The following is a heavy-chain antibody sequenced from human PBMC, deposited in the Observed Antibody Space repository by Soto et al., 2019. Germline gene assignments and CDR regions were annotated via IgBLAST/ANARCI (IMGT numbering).Heavy chain of an antibody. D-gene: IGHD6-6*01. CDR2: IYYSGST. J-gene: IGHJ5*02. CDR3: ARGHRTVYLRTPGIAARPDSHHNWFDP. Sequence: SETLSLTCTVSGGSISSSSYYWGWIRQPPGKGLEWIGSIYYSGSTNYNPSLKSRVTISVDTSKNQFSLKLSSVTAADTAVYYCARGHRTVYLRTPGIAARPDSHHNWFDPWGQGTLVTVSS. V-gene: IGHV4-39*07. CDR1: GGSISSSSYY.